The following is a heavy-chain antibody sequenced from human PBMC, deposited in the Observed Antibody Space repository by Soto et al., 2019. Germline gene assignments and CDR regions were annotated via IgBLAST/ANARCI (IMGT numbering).Heavy chain of an antibody. Sequence: PVESLKISCKGSGYSFTSYWIGWVRQIPWKGLEWMGIIYPGDSDTRYSPSFQGQVTISADKSISTAYLQWSSLKASDTAMYYCARHKGVHIVATTEYWGQGTLVNVSS. V-gene: IGHV5-51*01. CDR2: IYPGDSDT. J-gene: IGHJ4*02. D-gene: IGHD5-12*01. CDR3: ARHKGVHIVATTEY. CDR1: GYSFTSYW.